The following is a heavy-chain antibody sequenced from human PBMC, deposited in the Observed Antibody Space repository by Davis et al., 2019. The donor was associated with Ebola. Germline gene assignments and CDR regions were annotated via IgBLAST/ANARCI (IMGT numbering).Heavy chain of an antibody. CDR3: ARVGQAGNWFDP. J-gene: IGHJ5*02. CDR1: GGTFSSYA. CDR2: IIPIVGIA. V-gene: IGHV1-69*04. Sequence: SVQVSCKASGGTFSSYAISWVRQAPGQGLEWMGRIIPIVGIANYAQKFQGRVTITADKSTSTAYMELSSLRSEDTAVYYCARVGQAGNWFDPWGQGTLVTVSS.